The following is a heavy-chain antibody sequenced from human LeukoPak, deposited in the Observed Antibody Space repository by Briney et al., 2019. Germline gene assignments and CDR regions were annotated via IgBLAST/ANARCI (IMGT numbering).Heavy chain of an antibody. CDR1: GGSISSGGYY. CDR3: GRDYPSGGFDS. Sequence: PSETLSLTCTVSGGSISSGGYYWSWIRQPPGKGLEWIGYIYYSGSTYYNPSLKSRVTISVDRSKNQFSLKLSSLTAADTAVYYCGRDYPSGGFDSGGKGPLVTVSS. J-gene: IGHJ4*02. V-gene: IGHV4-30-2*01. CDR2: IYYSGST.